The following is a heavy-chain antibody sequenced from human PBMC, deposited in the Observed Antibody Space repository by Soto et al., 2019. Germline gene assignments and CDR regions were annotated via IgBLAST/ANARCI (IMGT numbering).Heavy chain of an antibody. CDR3: ARGTVAAAGTKWFDP. J-gene: IGHJ5*02. V-gene: IGHV1-69*02. D-gene: IGHD6-13*01. CDR2: IIPILGIA. CDR1: GGTFSSYT. Sequence: QVQLVQSGAEVKKPGSSVKVSCKASGGTFSSYTISWVRQAPGQGLEWMGRIIPILGIANYAQKFQGRVTITADKSTSTAYRELRSLRSEDTAVYYCARGTVAAAGTKWFDPWGQGTLVTVSS.